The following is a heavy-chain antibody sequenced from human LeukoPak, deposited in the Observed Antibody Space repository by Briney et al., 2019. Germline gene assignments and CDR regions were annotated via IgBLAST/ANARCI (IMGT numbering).Heavy chain of an antibody. CDR3: ARGTALSGTSDYLDS. CDR1: GYTFTSYD. CDR2: MNPNSLNT. V-gene: IGHV1-8*03. J-gene: IGHJ4*02. Sequence: WASVKVSCKASGYTFTSYDINWVRQAPGQGLEWMGWMNPNSLNTGYAQRFQGRITLTRNTSIGTAYMELRSLRSEDTAVYYCARGTALSGTSDYLDSWGQGTLVTVSS. D-gene: IGHD6-19*01.